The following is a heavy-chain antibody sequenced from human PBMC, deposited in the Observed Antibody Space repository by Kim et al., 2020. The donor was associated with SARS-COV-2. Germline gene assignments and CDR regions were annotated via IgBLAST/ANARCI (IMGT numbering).Heavy chain of an antibody. J-gene: IGHJ4*02. CDR1: GFTFDDYA. CDR2: ISGDGSGT. Sequence: GGSLRLSCAASGFTFDDYAMHWVRQAPGKGLEWVSLISGDGSGTYYADSVKGRFTISRDNSKNSLYLQVNSLRTEDTALYYCGKSRHYSGYEALDYWGQGPLVTVSS. CDR3: GKSRHYSGYEALDY. D-gene: IGHD5-12*01. V-gene: IGHV3-43*02.